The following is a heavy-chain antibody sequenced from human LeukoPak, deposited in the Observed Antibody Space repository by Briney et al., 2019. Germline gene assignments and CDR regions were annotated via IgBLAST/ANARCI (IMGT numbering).Heavy chain of an antibody. Sequence: SETLSLTCTVSGGSINNYYWSWIRQPAGKGLEWIVRIYTRGSTNYNPSLKSRVTMSVDTSKNQFSLKLSSVTAADTAVHYCARGRYCSADICSGGDAFDIWGQGTMVSVSS. D-gene: IGHD2-15*01. V-gene: IGHV4-4*07. CDR1: GGSINNYY. CDR2: IYTRGST. J-gene: IGHJ3*02. CDR3: ARGRYCSADICSGGDAFDI.